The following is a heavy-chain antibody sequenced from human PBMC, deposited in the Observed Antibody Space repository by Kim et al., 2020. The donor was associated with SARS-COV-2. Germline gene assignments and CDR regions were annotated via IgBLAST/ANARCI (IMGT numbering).Heavy chain of an antibody. J-gene: IGHJ4*02. D-gene: IGHD1-1*01. Sequence: GGSLRLSCAMSGFTSITYGMYWVRQAPGKGLEWVAFIRSDGGNQYYGDSVKGRFTVSRDNSKNTLFLQMNSLRAEDTAVYFCARDGIRGIDNWGQGTLVIVSS. CDR1: GFTSITYG. V-gene: IGHV3-30*02. CDR3: ARDGIRGIDN. CDR2: IRSDGGNQ.